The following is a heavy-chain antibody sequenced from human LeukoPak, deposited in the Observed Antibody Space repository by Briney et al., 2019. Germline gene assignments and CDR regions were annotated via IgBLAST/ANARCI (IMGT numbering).Heavy chain of an antibody. CDR1: GYTFTGYY. CDR2: INPNSGGT. V-gene: IGHV1-2*02. Sequence: ASVKVSCKASGYTFTGYYMHWVRQAPGQGLEWMGWINPNSGGTNYAQKFQGRVTMTRDTSISTAYMELSSLRSEDMAVYYCAREWTYGVFDYWGQGTLVTVSS. J-gene: IGHJ4*02. D-gene: IGHD4-17*01. CDR3: AREWTYGVFDY.